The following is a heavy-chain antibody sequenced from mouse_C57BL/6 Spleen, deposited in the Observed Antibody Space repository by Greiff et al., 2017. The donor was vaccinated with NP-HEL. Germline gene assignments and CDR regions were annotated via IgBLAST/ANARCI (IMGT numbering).Heavy chain of an antibody. J-gene: IGHJ1*03. V-gene: IGHV1-64*01. D-gene: IGHD4-1*01. CDR3: ARGGTVYWYFDV. Sequence: VQLQQPGAELVKPGASVKLSCKASGYTFTSYWMHWVKQRPGQGLEWIGMIHPNSSSTSYNEKFKSKATLTVDKSSSTAYMQLSSLTSEDSAVYYCARGGTVYWYFDVWGTGTTVTVSS. CDR1: GYTFTSYW. CDR2: IHPNSSST.